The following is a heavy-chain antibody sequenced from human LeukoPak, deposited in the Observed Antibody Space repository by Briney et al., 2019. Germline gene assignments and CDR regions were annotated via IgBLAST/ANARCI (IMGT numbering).Heavy chain of an antibody. CDR1: GYTFTGYY. J-gene: IGHJ5*02. Sequence: ASVKVSCKASGYTFTGYYVHWVRQAPGQGLEWMGWINPNSGDTGYAQKFQGGVTMTRDMSTSTDYMELSSLRSEDTAIYYCARDNSVGDNAWWFDPWGQGTLVTVSS. D-gene: IGHD1-26*01. V-gene: IGHV1-2*02. CDR2: INPNSGDT. CDR3: ARDNSVGDNAWWFDP.